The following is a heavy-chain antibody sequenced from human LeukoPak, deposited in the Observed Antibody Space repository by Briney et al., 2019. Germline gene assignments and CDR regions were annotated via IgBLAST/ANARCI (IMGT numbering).Heavy chain of an antibody. CDR1: GFTFSSYG. J-gene: IGHJ4*02. CDR2: IWYDGSHK. CDR3: ARDLGGCGDRFCSYYFDH. D-gene: IGHD2-21*02. V-gene: IGHV3-33*01. Sequence: PGRSLRLSCGASGFTFSSYGMNWLRQAPGKGLEWVAVIWYDGSHKYYADSAKGRFTISRDNSKNTVSLQMDSLRAEDTALYYCARDLGGCGDRFCSYYFDHWGQGIQVTVSS.